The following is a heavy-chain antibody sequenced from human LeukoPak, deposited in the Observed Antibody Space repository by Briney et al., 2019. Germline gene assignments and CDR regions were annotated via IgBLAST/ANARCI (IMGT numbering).Heavy chain of an antibody. CDR1: GFTVSGNY. CDR2: IYSGGDT. CDR3: ARDVTVTDFDY. Sequence: GGSLRLSCAASGFTVSGNYMSWVRQAPGKGLECVAVIYSGGDTYYADSVKGRFTISRDNAKNSLYLQMNSLRAEDTAVYYCARDVTVTDFDYWGQGTLVTVSS. D-gene: IGHD4-11*01. V-gene: IGHV3-53*01. J-gene: IGHJ4*02.